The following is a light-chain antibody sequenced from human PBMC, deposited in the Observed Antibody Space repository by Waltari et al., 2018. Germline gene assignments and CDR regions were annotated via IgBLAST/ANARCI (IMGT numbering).Light chain of an antibody. CDR2: EVS. Sequence: QSALPQPASVSGSPVKPINISCTGTSRTVGGYNYVSWYQPPPGKAPKLRIYEVSNRPSGVSNRFSGSKSGNTASLTISGLQAEDEADYYCSSYTSSSTLERVFGGGTKLTVL. CDR1: SRTVGGYNY. V-gene: IGLV2-14*01. CDR3: SSYTSSSTLERV. J-gene: IGLJ3*02.